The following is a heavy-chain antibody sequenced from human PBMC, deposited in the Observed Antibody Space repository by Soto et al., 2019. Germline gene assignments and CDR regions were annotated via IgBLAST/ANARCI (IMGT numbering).Heavy chain of an antibody. CDR1: GFTFSSYA. D-gene: IGHD1-7*01. CDR3: VKPHNWNSLFSWFDP. J-gene: IGHJ5*02. Sequence: SGGSLRLSCSASGFTFSSYAMHWVRQAPGKGLEYVSAISSNGGSTYYADSVKGRFTISRDNSKNTLYLQMSSLRAEDTAVYYCVKPHNWNSLFSWFDPWGQGTLVTVSS. CDR2: ISSNGGST. V-gene: IGHV3-64D*06.